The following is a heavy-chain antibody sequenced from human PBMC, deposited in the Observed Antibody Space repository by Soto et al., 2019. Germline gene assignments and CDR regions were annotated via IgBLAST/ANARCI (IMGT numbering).Heavy chain of an antibody. CDR2: IDWNSGNI. J-gene: IGHJ6*02. Sequence: GGSLRLSCAASGFTFDYYAMHWVRQAPGKGLEWVSGIDWNSGNIDYADSVKGRFTISRDNAMNSLYLQMNSLRPEDTALYYCAKDRELEPGYGMDVWCQGTTVTVSS. CDR1: GFTFDYYA. D-gene: IGHD1-1*01. CDR3: AKDRELEPGYGMDV. V-gene: IGHV3-9*01.